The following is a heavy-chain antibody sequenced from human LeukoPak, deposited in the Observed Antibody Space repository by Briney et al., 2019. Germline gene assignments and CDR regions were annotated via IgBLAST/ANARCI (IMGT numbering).Heavy chain of an antibody. D-gene: IGHD5-24*01. J-gene: IGHJ4*02. CDR2: ISHSGST. Sequence: SETLSLTCTVSGSSISSSYYGAWIRQPPGEGLEWIATISHSGSTYYNPSLKGRFTISADTSQNQHSLRLNSVTVADTAVYYCARVNTVMATFDYWGQGTPVTVSS. CDR1: GSSISSSYY. CDR3: ARVNTVMATFDY. V-gene: IGHV4-38-2*02.